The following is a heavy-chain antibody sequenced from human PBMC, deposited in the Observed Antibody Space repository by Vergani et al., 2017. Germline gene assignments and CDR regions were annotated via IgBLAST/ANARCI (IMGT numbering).Heavy chain of an antibody. CDR3: ARKTYYYDSSGYYYSEFDY. Sequence: EVQLLESGGGLVQPGGSLRLSCAASGFTFSSYAMSWVRQAPGKGLEWVSAISGSGGSTYYADSVKGRFTISRDNSKNTLYLQMNSLRAEDTAVYYCARKTYYYDSSGYYYSEFDYWGQGTLVTVSS. CDR2: ISGSGGST. J-gene: IGHJ4*02. V-gene: IGHV3-23*01. CDR1: GFTFSSYA. D-gene: IGHD3-22*01.